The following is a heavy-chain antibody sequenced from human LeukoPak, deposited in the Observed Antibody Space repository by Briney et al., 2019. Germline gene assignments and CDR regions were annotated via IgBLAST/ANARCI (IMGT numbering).Heavy chain of an antibody. D-gene: IGHD3-10*01. CDR3: AKDRVTMVRGVPSVGFDP. Sequence: GGSLRLSCAASGFTFSCYAMSWVRQAPGKGLEWVSAISGSGGSTYYADSVKGRFTISRDNSKNTLYLQMNSLRAEDTAVYYCAKDRVTMVRGVPSVGFDPWGQGTLVTVSS. CDR1: GFTFSCYA. J-gene: IGHJ5*02. V-gene: IGHV3-23*01. CDR2: ISGSGGST.